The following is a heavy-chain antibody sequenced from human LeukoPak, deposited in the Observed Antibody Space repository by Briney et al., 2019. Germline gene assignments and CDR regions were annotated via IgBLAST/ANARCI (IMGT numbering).Heavy chain of an antibody. Sequence: GGSLRLSCAASGFTFSSYWMHWVRQAPGKGLVWVTRINSDGSSTSYADSVKGRFTISRDNAKNTLYLQMNSLRAEDTAVCYCARFDPDEGSFDYWGQGTLVTVSS. V-gene: IGHV3-74*01. J-gene: IGHJ4*02. CDR3: ARFDPDEGSFDY. CDR2: INSDGSST. CDR1: GFTFSSYW. D-gene: IGHD3-10*01.